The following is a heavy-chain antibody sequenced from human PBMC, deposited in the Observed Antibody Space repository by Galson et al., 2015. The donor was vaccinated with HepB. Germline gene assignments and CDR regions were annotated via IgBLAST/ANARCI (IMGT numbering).Heavy chain of an antibody. CDR1: GGSFNDKY. CDR3: ARGHPPMGSWYQTLNWFDP. V-gene: IGHV4-34*01. Sequence: SETLSLTCAVYGGSFNDKYWSWIRQPPGKGLEWIGEINHSGSTNYNPSLKSRVTISVDTSKNQFSLKLSSVTAADTAVYYCARGHPPMGSWYQTLNWFDPWGQGTLVTVSS. D-gene: IGHD6-13*01. J-gene: IGHJ5*02. CDR2: INHSGST.